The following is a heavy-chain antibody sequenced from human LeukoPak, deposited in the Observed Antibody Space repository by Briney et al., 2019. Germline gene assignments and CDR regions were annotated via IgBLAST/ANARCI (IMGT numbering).Heavy chain of an antibody. Sequence: SETLSLTCTVSGGSISNSSYYWGWTRQPPGKGLVWIGRIYYSGSTYYNPSLKSRVTMSIDTSKNQFSLKLSSVTAADTAVYYCARAKNYDLLTGYYSLGFDYWGQGALVPVSS. J-gene: IGHJ4*02. CDR3: ARAKNYDLLTGYYSLGFDY. D-gene: IGHD3-9*01. CDR2: IYYSGST. CDR1: GGSISNSSYY. V-gene: IGHV4-39*07.